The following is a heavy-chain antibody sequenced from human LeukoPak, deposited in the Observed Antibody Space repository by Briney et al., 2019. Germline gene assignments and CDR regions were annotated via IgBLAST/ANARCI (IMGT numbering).Heavy chain of an antibody. J-gene: IGHJ4*02. Sequence: SETLSLTCNVSGGSISSHYCSWIRQPPGMGLEWIGYIYYSGSTKYNPSLKSRVTISVDTSKNQFSLKLNSVTASDTAVYYCARHSEVFAPLDHWGQGTLVTVSS. V-gene: IGHV4-59*08. CDR3: ARHSEVFAPLDH. CDR1: GGSISSHY. CDR2: IYYSGST. D-gene: IGHD2-8*01.